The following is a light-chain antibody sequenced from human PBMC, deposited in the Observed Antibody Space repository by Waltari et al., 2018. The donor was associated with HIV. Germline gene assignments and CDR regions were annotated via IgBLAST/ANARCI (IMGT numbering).Light chain of an antibody. Sequence: DIQMTQSPSSLSASIGVRVTITCRASQNIYHYLNWYQHEPGKPPKLLIYAASTLQSGVPSRFSASGSGTDFTLTIDNLQPEDFATYYCQQSSDLPSTFGPGTKVDLK. V-gene: IGKV1-39*01. J-gene: IGKJ3*01. CDR2: AAS. CDR1: QNIYHY. CDR3: QQSSDLPST.